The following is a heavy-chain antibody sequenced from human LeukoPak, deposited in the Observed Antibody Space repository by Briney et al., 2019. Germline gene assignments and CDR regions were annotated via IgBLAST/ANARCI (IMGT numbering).Heavy chain of an antibody. J-gene: IGHJ6*02. CDR1: GFTFSGYG. V-gene: IGHV3-30*03. CDR2: ISFDGNSQ. Sequence: GGSLRLSCTASGFTFSGYGMRWVRQTPGKGLEWVAVISFDGNSQHYADSVKGRFTISRDNFKNPLYVQMHRLRGGDTAVYYCAREGGEGSFYSPGYGMDVWAQGTTVTVSS. D-gene: IGHD3-10*01. CDR3: AREGGEGSFYSPGYGMDV.